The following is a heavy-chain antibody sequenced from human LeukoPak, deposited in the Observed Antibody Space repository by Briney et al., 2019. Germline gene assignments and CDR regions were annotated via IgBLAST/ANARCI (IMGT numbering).Heavy chain of an antibody. Sequence: RGSLRLXCAASGFTYSSYEMTWVREAPGKGLESISHISSSGSRRYYADSVKGRLTISRDNAKNSLYLQMNGLRVEDTAVYYCARGNWIGAFDIWGQGTMVTVSS. CDR3: ARGNWIGAFDI. V-gene: IGHV3-48*03. J-gene: IGHJ3*02. D-gene: IGHD3-3*01. CDR2: ISSSGSRR. CDR1: GFTYSSYE.